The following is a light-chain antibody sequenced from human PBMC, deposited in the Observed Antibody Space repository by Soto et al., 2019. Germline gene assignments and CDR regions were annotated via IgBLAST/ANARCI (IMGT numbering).Light chain of an antibody. CDR1: QSVSSSY. CDR2: GAS. CDR3: QQDGSSPPIT. J-gene: IGKJ5*01. Sequence: EIVLTQSPGTLSLSPGERATLSCRSSQSVSSSYLAWYQQKPGQAPRLLIYGASSRAIGIPDRFSGSGSGTDFTLTISSLEPEDFAGYYCQQDGSSPPITFGQGTRLEIK. V-gene: IGKV3-20*01.